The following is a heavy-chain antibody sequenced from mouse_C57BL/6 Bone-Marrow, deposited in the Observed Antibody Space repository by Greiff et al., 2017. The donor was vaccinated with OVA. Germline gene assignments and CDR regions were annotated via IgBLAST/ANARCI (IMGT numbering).Heavy chain of an antibody. Sequence: VKLQQPGAELVKPGASVKMSCKASGYTFTSYWITWVKQRPGQGLEWIGDIYPGSGSTNYNEKFKSKATLTVDTSSSTAYMQLSSLTSEDSAVYYCARSRLPLYAMDYWGQGTSVTVSS. CDR1: GYTFTSYW. CDR2: IYPGSGST. V-gene: IGHV1-55*01. CDR3: ARSRLPLYAMDY. J-gene: IGHJ4*01. D-gene: IGHD2-2*01.